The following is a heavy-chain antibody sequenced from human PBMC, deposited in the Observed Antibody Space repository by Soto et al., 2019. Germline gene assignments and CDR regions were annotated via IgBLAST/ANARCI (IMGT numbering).Heavy chain of an antibody. Sequence: QVQLQESGPGLVKPSETLSLTCTVSGGSISSYYWSWIRQSPGKGLEWIGYIYYSGSTNYNPSLKSRVTISVDTSKNQSSLKLSSVTAADTAVYYCARVWGGAFDIWGQGTMVTSSS. D-gene: IGHD3-10*01. CDR3: ARVWGGAFDI. CDR1: GGSISSYY. CDR2: IYYSGST. J-gene: IGHJ3*02. V-gene: IGHV4-59*01.